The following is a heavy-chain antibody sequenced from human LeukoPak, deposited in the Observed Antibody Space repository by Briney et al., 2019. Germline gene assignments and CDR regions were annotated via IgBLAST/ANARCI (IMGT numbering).Heavy chain of an antibody. V-gene: IGHV4-34*01. CDR3: ARAPHAMRIAVADLDD. Sequence: SETLSLTCAVYGGSFSGYYWSWIRQPPGKGLEWIGEINHSGSTNYNPYLKSRVTISVDTSKNQFSLKLSSVTAADTAVYYCARAPHAMRIAVADLDDWGQGTLVTVSS. J-gene: IGHJ4*01. D-gene: IGHD6-19*01. CDR2: INHSGST. CDR1: GGSFSGYY.